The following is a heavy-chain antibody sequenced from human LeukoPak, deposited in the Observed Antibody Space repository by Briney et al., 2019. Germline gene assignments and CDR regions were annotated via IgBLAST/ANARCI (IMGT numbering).Heavy chain of an antibody. CDR2: ISSSSSTI. D-gene: IGHD2-2*01. Sequence: GGSLRLSCAASGFTSSSYSMNWVRQAPGKGLEWVSYISSSSSTIYYADSVKGRFTISRDNAKNSLYLQMNSLRAEDTAVYYCARDEYCSSTSCYDSYYYYGMDVWGQGTTVTVSS. CDR1: GFTSSSYS. J-gene: IGHJ6*02. CDR3: ARDEYCSSTSCYDSYYYYGMDV. V-gene: IGHV3-48*01.